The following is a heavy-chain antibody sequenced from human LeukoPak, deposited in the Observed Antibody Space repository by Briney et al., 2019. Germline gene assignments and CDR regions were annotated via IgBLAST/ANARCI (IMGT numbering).Heavy chain of an antibody. D-gene: IGHD3-22*01. V-gene: IGHV1-18*01. CDR2: ISAYNGNT. Sequence: ASVKVSCKASGYTFTSYGISWVRQAPGQGLEWMGWISAYNGNTNYAQKLQGRVTMTTDTSTSTAYMELRSLRSDDTAVYYCARVGAQGIVVVYMSYFDYWGQGTLVTVSS. J-gene: IGHJ4*02. CDR3: ARVGAQGIVVVYMSYFDY. CDR1: GYTFTSYG.